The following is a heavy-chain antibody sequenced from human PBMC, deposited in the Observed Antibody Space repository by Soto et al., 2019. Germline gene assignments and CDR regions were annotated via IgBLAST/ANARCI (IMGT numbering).Heavy chain of an antibody. CDR3: ARGGRFLEWLDYFDY. D-gene: IGHD3-3*01. CDR2: ISSSSSYI. CDR1: GFTFSSYS. J-gene: IGHJ4*02. Sequence: PGGSLRLSCAASGFTFSSYSMNWVRQAPGKGLEWVSSISSSSSYIYYADSVKGRFTISRDNAKNSLYLQMNSLRAEDTAVYYCARGGRFLEWLDYFDYWGQGTLVTVSS. V-gene: IGHV3-21*01.